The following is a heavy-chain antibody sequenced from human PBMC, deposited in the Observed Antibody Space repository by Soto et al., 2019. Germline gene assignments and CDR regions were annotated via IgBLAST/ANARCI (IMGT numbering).Heavy chain of an antibody. J-gene: IGHJ4*02. CDR1: GGSISSYY. V-gene: IGHV4-59*01. D-gene: IGHD3-22*01. CDR3: ASHDSSGYYYEDY. Sequence: SETLSLTCTVSGGSISSYYWNWIRQPPGKGLEWIGYIYYSGSTNYNPSLKSRVTISVDTSKNQFSLKLSSVTAADTAVYYCASHDSSGYYYEDYWGQGTLVTVSS. CDR2: IYYSGST.